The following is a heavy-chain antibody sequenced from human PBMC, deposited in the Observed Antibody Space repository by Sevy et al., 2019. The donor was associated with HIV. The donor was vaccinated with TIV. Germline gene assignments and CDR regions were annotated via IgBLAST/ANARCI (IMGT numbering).Heavy chain of an antibody. J-gene: IGHJ4*02. CDR1: GYSFTSYW. CDR3: ARRSTGLYFDY. CDR2: IYPGDSDT. D-gene: IGHD7-27*01. V-gene: IGHV5-51*01. Sequence: GETLKISCKGSGYSFTSYWIGWVRQMPGKGLEWMGIIYPGDSDTRYSPSFQGQVTISAVKSSSTAYLQWSSLKASDTAMYYCARRSTGLYFDYWGQGTLVTVSS.